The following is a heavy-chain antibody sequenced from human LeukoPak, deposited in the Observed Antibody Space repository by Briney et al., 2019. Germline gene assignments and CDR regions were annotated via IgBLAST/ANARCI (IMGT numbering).Heavy chain of an antibody. CDR3: ARAAYSSGWYPSPYGMDV. CDR1: GGSISSYY. V-gene: IGHV4-4*07. CDR2: IYTSGST. J-gene: IGHJ6*02. D-gene: IGHD6-19*01. Sequence: KASETLSLTCTVSGGSISSYYWSWIRQPAGKGLEWIGRIYTSGSTNYNPSLKSRVTMSVDTSKNQFSLKLSSVTAADTAVYYCARAAYSSGWYPSPYGMDVWGQGTTVTVSS.